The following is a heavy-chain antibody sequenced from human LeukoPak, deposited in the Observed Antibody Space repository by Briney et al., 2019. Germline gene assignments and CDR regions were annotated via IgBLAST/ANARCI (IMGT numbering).Heavy chain of an antibody. J-gene: IGHJ4*02. CDR3: TKGYSYGLPTNFDY. CDR2: IRSKAYGGTT. Sequence: GGSLRLSCTASGFTFGDYAMSWVRQAPGKGLEWVGFIRSKAYGGTTEYAASVKGRFTISRDDSKSIAYLQLNSLKTEDTAVYYCTKGYSYGLPTNFDYWGQGTLVTVSS. V-gene: IGHV3-49*04. CDR1: GFTFGDYA. D-gene: IGHD5-18*01.